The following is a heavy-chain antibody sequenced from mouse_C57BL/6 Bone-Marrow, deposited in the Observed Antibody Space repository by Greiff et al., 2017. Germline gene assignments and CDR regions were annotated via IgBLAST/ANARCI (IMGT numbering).Heavy chain of an antibody. CDR2: IYPRSGNT. J-gene: IGHJ2*01. V-gene: IGHV1-81*01. D-gene: IGHD1-1*01. Sequence: VKLVESGAELARPGASVKLSCKASGYTFTSYGISWVKQRTGQGLEWIGEIYPRSGNTYYNEKFKGKATLTADKSSSTAYMELRRLTSEDSAVYFCAREGYYGSSYDYWGQGTTLTVSS. CDR3: AREGYYGSSYDY. CDR1: GYTFTSYG.